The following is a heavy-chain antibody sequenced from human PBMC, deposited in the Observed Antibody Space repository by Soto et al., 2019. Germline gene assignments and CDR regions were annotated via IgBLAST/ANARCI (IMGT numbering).Heavy chain of an antibody. CDR2: IGASGDST. CDR3: AKGYTNSLSWIDT. J-gene: IGHJ5*02. D-gene: IGHD6-6*01. CDR1: GFTFSNYA. Sequence: GGSLRLSCAASGFTFSNYAMSWVRQAPGKGLEWVSGIGASGDSTYYADSVKGRFTISRDNSKNTVSVELNNLRAEDTAVYYCAKGYTNSLSWIDTWGQGILVTVSS. V-gene: IGHV3-23*01.